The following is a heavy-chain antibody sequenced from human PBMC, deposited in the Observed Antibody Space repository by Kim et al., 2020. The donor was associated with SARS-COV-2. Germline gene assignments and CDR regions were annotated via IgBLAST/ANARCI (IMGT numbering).Heavy chain of an antibody. J-gene: IGHJ4*02. CDR3: ARFPFNYGSGGLDY. Sequence: ADSVRGRFTGSRDNAKKSLYLQMNGLRDEDTAVYYCARFPFNYGSGGLDYWGQGTLVTVSS. D-gene: IGHD3-10*01. V-gene: IGHV3-48*02.